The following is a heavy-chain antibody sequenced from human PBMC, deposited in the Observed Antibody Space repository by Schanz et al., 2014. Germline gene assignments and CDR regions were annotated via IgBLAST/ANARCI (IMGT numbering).Heavy chain of an antibody. CDR1: GFTLSSYG. V-gene: IGHV3-33*08. D-gene: IGHD2-21*01. Sequence: QVRLVESGGGVVQPGRSLRLSCAASGFTLSSYGMHWVRQAPGKGLEWVAFINSDGTKRFYADSVKSRFTISRDNSRNTLYLQMNSLRAEDTAVYYCARDGYSVVVISPTESIDIGGQGTMVTVSP. CDR2: INSDGTKR. J-gene: IGHJ3*02. CDR3: ARDGYSVVVISPTESIDI.